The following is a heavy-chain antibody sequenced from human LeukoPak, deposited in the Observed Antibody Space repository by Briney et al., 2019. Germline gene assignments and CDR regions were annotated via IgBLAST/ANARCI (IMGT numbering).Heavy chain of an antibody. V-gene: IGHV3-7*01. CDR2: IKQEGSEK. CDR1: GFTFSIHW. J-gene: IGHJ4*02. CDR3: ARQETGYSSSWWEFFDY. D-gene: IGHD6-13*01. Sequence: PGGSLRLSCAASGFTFSIHWMSWVRRAPGKGLEWVANIKQEGSEKYYGDSVKGRFTISRDNAKNSLYLQMNSLRYEATALYYCARQETGYSSSWWEFFDYWRRGPVVTVSS.